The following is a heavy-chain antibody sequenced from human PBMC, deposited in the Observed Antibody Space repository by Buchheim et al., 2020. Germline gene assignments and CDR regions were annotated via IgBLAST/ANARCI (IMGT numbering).Heavy chain of an antibody. CDR3: ARDIRGSQGAAFDV. Sequence: QVQLVQSGAEVKKPGASVTVSCKAFGYSFSVYYMHWIRQAPGQGFEWMGCINPNSGDTHYAQKFQAWVTMTKDASISTGYMELTRLKSDDTAVYYCARDIRGSQGAAFDVWGQGT. V-gene: IGHV1-2*04. D-gene: IGHD1-26*01. CDR2: INPNSGDT. CDR1: GYSFSVYY. J-gene: IGHJ3*01.